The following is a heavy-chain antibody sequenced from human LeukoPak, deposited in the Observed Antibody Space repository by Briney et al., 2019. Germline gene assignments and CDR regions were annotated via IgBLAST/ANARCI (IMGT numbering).Heavy chain of an antibody. V-gene: IGHV3-74*01. Sequence: GGSLRLSCAASGFTLDDLWMHWVRQVPGKGLEWVSRSDGSSATFADSVRGRFTVSRDNAKNTLYLQMNSLRTEDTAVYYCTRNPGMDVWGQGTTVTVSS. CDR3: TRNPGMDV. J-gene: IGHJ6*02. CDR2: SDGSSA. CDR1: GFTLDDLW.